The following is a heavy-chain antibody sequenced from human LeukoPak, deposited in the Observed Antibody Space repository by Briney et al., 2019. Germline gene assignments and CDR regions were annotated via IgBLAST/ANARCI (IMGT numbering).Heavy chain of an antibody. CDR1: DSY. V-gene: IGHV3-53*01. D-gene: IGHD3-22*01. CDR2: IYGGGST. CDR3: ARDRYYYDSSANYYYTDV. J-gene: IGHJ6*03. Sequence: GGSLRLSCAASDSYMSWVRRAPGKGLEGVSVIYGGGSTHYAEAVKGRFTISRDRSKNTLYLLMNSLRAEDTAVYFCARDRYYYDSSANYYYTDVWGKGTTVTVSS.